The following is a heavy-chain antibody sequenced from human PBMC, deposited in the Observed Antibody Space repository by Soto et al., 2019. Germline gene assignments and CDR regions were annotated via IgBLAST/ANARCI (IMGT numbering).Heavy chain of an antibody. D-gene: IGHD3-16*01. CDR2: ISAYNGNT. CDR3: ARGGTPIAY. CDR1: GYTFTNFG. J-gene: IGHJ4*02. Sequence: QVQLVQSGAEVKKPGASVKVSCKASGYTFTNFGISWVRQAPGQGLEWMGWISAYNGNTNYAQNFQGRVTMTTDTPTSTAYMELRSPRSHDTAVYYCARGGTPIAYWGQGTLVTVSS. V-gene: IGHV1-18*01.